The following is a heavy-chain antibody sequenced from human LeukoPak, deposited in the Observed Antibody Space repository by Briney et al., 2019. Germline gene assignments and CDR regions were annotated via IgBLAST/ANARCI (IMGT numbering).Heavy chain of an antibody. CDR1: GLTFRNYG. D-gene: IGHD1-1*01. CDR3: ASHREDYATGYFDY. CDR2: ISYDGSNK. Sequence: GGSLRLSCAASGLTFRNYGMHWVRQAPGKGLEWVAIISYDGSNKYYADSVRGRFTISKDNSQNTLYLQMNSLRAEDTAVYYCASHREDYATGYFDYWGQGTLVTVSS. J-gene: IGHJ4*02. V-gene: IGHV3-30*03.